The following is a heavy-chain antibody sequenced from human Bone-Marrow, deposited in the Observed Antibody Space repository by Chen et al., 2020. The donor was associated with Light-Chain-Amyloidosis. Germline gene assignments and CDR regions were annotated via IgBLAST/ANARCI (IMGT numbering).Heavy chain of an antibody. V-gene: IGHV4-4*02. D-gene: IGHD3-3*01. J-gene: IGHJ4*02. CDR2: VYHNGGT. CDR3: ALFSSSSPSPLFFSPLDS. CDR1: GGSISSGKW. Sequence: QVQLQESGPGLVKPSGTLSLTCTVSGGSISSGKWWSWVRQSPGKGLEWIGEVYHNGGTNYNPSLKNPVTIFVDNSKNQFSLPLTSVTAADTAVYFCALFSSSSPSPLFFSPLDSCGQVTLVTVSS.